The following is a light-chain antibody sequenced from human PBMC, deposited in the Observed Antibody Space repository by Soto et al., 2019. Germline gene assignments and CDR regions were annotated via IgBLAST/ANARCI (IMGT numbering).Light chain of an antibody. J-gene: IGKJ4*01. CDR2: DAS. CDR3: QQYDDLLT. Sequence: DIQMTQSPSSLSASVGDRVTITCQASQDINNNLNWYQQKPGKAPQLLIYDASSLETGVPSRFSGSGSGTDFTFTISSLQPEDIATYYCQQYDDLLTFGGGTKVEIK. CDR1: QDINNN. V-gene: IGKV1-33*01.